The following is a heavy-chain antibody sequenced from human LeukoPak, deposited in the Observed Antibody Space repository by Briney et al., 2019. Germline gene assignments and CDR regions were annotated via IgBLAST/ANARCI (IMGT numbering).Heavy chain of an antibody. V-gene: IGHV4-59*01. CDR2: IYYSGST. CDR1: GRSISSYY. J-gene: IGHJ1*01. CDR3: ARGGWYPEPFQH. Sequence: PSETLSLTCTVSGRSISSYYWNWIRQPPGKGLEWIGYIYYSGSTNYNPSLKSRVTISVDTSKNQFSLKLSSVTAADTAVYYCARGGWYPEPFQHWGEGALVTVSP. D-gene: IGHD6-19*01.